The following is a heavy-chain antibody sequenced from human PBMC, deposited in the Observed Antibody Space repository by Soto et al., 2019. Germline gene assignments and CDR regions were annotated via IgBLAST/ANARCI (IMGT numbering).Heavy chain of an antibody. CDR3: ARDPSPRRWLQSYAFDI. D-gene: IGHD5-12*01. CDR2: ISSSSSTI. CDR1: GFTFSSYS. Sequence: PGGSLRLSCAASGFTFSSYSMNWVRQAPGKGLEWVSYISSSSSTIYYADSVKGRFTISRDNAKNSLYLQMNSLRDEDTAVYYCARDPSPRRWLQSYAFDIWGQGTMVTVSS. V-gene: IGHV3-48*02. J-gene: IGHJ3*02.